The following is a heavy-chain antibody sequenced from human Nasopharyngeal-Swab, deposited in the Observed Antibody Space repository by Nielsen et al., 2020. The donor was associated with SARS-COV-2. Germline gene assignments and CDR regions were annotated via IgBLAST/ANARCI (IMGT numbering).Heavy chain of an antibody. V-gene: IGHV3-30*04. CDR2: ISYDGSNK. CDR1: GFTFSSYA. Sequence: GGSLRLSCAASGFTFSSYAMHWVRQAPGKGLEWVAVISYDGSNKYYADSVKGRFTISRDNSKNTLYLQMNSLRAEDTAVYYCARIGYGFFDLWGRGTLVTVSS. J-gene: IGHJ2*01. D-gene: IGHD5-18*01. CDR3: ARIGYGFFDL.